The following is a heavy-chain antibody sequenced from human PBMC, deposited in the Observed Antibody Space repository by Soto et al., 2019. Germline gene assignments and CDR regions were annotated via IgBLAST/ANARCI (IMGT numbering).Heavy chain of an antibody. Sequence: ASVKVSCKASGYTFTSYAMHWVRQAPGQRLEWMGWINAGNGNTKYSQKFQGRVTITRDSSASTAYMELSSLRSEDTAVYYCARVPPSSGDDAFDIWGQGTMVTVSS. V-gene: IGHV1-3*01. CDR2: INAGNGNT. CDR3: ARVPPSSGDDAFDI. J-gene: IGHJ3*02. D-gene: IGHD7-27*01. CDR1: GYTFTSYA.